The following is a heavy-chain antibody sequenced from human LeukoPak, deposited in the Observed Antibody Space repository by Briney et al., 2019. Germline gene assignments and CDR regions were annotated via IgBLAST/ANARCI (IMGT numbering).Heavy chain of an antibody. V-gene: IGHV3-53*01. CDR3: ARTGLYGDYGPYDY. D-gene: IGHD4-17*01. Sequence: PGGSLRLSCAASGFTVSSIYMSWVRQAPGKGLEWVSVIYSGGYTYYADSVKGRFTISRDNSKNTLYLQMNSLRAEDTAVYYCARTGLYGDYGPYDYWGQGTLVTVSS. CDR1: GFTVSSIY. CDR2: IYSGGYT. J-gene: IGHJ4*02.